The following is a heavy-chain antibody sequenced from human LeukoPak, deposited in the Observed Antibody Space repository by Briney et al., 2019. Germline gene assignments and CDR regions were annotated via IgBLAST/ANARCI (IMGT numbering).Heavy chain of an antibody. J-gene: IGHJ3*02. V-gene: IGHV3-74*01. CDR3: ARDRDVIVTATHYDAFDI. D-gene: IGHD2-21*02. Sequence: GGSLRLSCAASGFTFSSSWMHWVRQAPGKGLVWVSRINIDGSNTIYADSVKGRFTISRDNAKNTLYLQMNSLRHEDTAVYYCARDRDVIVTATHYDAFDIWGQGTMVTVSS. CDR1: GFTFSSSW. CDR2: INIDGSNT.